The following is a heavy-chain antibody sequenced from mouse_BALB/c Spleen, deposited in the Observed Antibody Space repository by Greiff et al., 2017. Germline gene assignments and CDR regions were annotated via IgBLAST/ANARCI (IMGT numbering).Heavy chain of an antibody. Sequence: QVQLQQSGPGLVAPSQSLSITCTVSGFSLTSYGVHWVRQPPGKGLEWLGVIWAGGSTNYNSALMSRLSISKDNSKSQVFLKMNSLQTDDTAMYYCARDRDYYGSSYDAMDYWGQGTSVTVSS. D-gene: IGHD1-1*01. CDR3: ARDRDYYGSSYDAMDY. J-gene: IGHJ4*01. CDR2: IWAGGST. CDR1: GFSLTSYG. V-gene: IGHV2-9*02.